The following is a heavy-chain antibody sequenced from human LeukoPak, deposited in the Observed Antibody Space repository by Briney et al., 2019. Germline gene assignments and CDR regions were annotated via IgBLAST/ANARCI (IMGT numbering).Heavy chain of an antibody. CDR3: ARERPALGESFDY. D-gene: IGHD3-10*01. Sequence: GGSLRLSCAASGFTFNYYWMSWVRQAPGKGLEWVANIKEDGSEKYYVDSVKGRFTVSRDNAKNSLYLQMNSLRAEDTAVYYCARERPALGESFDYWGQGTLVTVSS. CDR2: IKEDGSEK. V-gene: IGHV3-7*01. CDR1: GFTFNYYW. J-gene: IGHJ4*02.